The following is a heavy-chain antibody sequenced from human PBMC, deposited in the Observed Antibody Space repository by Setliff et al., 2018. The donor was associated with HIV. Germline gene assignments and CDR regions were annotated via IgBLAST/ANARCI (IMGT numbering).Heavy chain of an antibody. V-gene: IGHV1-3*04. CDR2: IDTDNGYR. Sequence: ASVKVSCKASGYTFSEYAIHWVRQAPGQRLEWMGRIDTDNGYRRYSPKLQGRVAITKDTSANTAYMELRGLRSEDTAVYYCARWCAAAGCYPAIYHFDSWGQGTLVTV. CDR3: ARWCAAAGCYPAIYHFDS. CDR1: GYTFSEYA. J-gene: IGHJ4*02. D-gene: IGHD2-2*01.